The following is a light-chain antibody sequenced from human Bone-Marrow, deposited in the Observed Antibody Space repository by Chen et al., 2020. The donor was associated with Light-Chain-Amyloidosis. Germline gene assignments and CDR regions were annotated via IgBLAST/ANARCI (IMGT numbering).Light chain of an antibody. Sequence: EIVLTQSPGTLSLSPGEGANRSCRASQTISNNYLTWYQQKFGQAPRLLIYGSSSRATGIPDRFTGSGSGTDFTLTINRLEPEDFAMYYCQQYGTSPLTFGGGTKVEIK. V-gene: IGKV3-20*01. CDR2: GSS. CDR3: QQYGTSPLT. J-gene: IGKJ4*01. CDR1: QTISNNY.